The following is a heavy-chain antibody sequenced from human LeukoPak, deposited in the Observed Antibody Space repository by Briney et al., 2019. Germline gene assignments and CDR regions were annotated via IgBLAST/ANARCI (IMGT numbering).Heavy chain of an antibody. V-gene: IGHV3-66*01. CDR1: EFSVSDYY. CDR2: TYNNGYT. CDR3: AREERPHFSGSGRNYYYGMAV. J-gene: IGHJ6*02. Sequence: QTGGSLRLSCAVSEFSVSDYYMNWVRQAPGKGLEWISVTYNNGYTNYADSVKGRFTIYRDNSKNTLYLHMNSLRAEETAIYFCAREERPHFSGSGRNYYYGMAVWGPGTAVTVSS. D-gene: IGHD3-10*01.